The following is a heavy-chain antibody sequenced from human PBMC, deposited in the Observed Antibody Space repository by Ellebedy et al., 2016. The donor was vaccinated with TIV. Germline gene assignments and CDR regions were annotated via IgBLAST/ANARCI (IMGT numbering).Heavy chain of an antibody. J-gene: IGHJ3*02. CDR3: AGKLYSSSSGRDAFDI. CDR1: GYTFTSYY. Sequence: ASVKVSCKASGYTFTSYYMHWVRQAPGQGLEWMGIINPSGGSTRYAQKLQGRVTMTRDTSTSTVYMELSSLRAEDTAVYYCAGKLYSSSSGRDAFDIWGQGTMVTVSS. CDR2: INPSGGST. D-gene: IGHD6-6*01. V-gene: IGHV1-46*04.